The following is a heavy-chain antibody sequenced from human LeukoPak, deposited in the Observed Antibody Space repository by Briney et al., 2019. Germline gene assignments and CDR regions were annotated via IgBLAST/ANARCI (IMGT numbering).Heavy chain of an antibody. Sequence: EGSLRLSCAASGFTFSSYSMNWVRQAPGKGLEWVANIKQDGSEKYYVDSVKGRFTISRDNAKNSLYLQMNSLRSDDTAIYYCARGIEAGDFDSWGQGTLVTVAS. V-gene: IGHV3-7*03. CDR2: IKQDGSEK. CDR3: ARGIEAGDFDS. CDR1: GFTFSSYS. J-gene: IGHJ4*02. D-gene: IGHD6-13*01.